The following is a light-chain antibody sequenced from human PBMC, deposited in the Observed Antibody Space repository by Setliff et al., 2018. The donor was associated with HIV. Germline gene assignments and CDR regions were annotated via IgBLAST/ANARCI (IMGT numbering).Light chain of an antibody. CDR1: QSINNN. V-gene: IGKV3-15*01. CDR2: GVS. CDR3: QQYDNWPET. Sequence: ETLMTQSPTTVSVSPGGWAALSCRANQSINNNLAWYHQKPGQSPRLLIYGVSNRATGVSDRFSGSGSGTEFTLTIISPQSEDSALYYCQQYDNWPETFGQGTKVDIK. J-gene: IGKJ1*01.